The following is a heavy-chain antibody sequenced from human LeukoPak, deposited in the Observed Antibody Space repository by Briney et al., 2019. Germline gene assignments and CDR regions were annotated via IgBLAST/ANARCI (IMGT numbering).Heavy chain of an antibody. D-gene: IGHD6-19*01. CDR2: IYHSGST. V-gene: IGHV4-4*02. J-gene: IGHJ2*01. CDR3: ARDKGQWLVRSPASWYFDL. CDR1: GGSISSSNW. Sequence: SGTLSLTCAVSGGSISSSNWWSWVRQPPGKGLEWIGEIYHSGSTNYNPSLKSRVTMSVDTSKNQFSLKLSSVTAADTAVYYCARDKGQWLVRSPASWYFDLWGRGTLVTVSS.